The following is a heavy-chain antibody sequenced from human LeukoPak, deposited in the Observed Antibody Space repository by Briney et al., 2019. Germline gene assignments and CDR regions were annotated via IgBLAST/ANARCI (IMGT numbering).Heavy chain of an antibody. D-gene: IGHD3-16*02. J-gene: IGHJ4*02. Sequence: PSETLPLTCTVSGGSISSSSYYWGWIRQPPGKGLEWIGSIYYSGSTYYNPSLKSRVTISVDTSKNQFSLKLSSVTAADTAVYYCASRYYDYVWGSYRYDYWGQGTLVTVSS. CDR1: GGSISSSSYY. CDR3: ASRYYDYVWGSYRYDY. V-gene: IGHV4-39*01. CDR2: IYYSGST.